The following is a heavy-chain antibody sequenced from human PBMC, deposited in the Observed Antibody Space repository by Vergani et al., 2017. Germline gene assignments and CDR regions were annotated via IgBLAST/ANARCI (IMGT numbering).Heavy chain of an antibody. D-gene: IGHD1-26*01. V-gene: IGHV1-46*01. CDR1: GYTFTSYY. Sequence: QVQLVQSGAEVKKPGASVKVSCKASGYTFTSYYMHWVRQAPGQGLEWMGIINPSGGSTSYAQKFQGRVTMTRDTPTSTVYMELSSLRSEDTAVYYCARDGTGIVGATTKNGAKIFDYWGQGTLVTVSS. J-gene: IGHJ4*02. CDR3: ARDGTGIVGATTKNGAKIFDY. CDR2: INPSGGST.